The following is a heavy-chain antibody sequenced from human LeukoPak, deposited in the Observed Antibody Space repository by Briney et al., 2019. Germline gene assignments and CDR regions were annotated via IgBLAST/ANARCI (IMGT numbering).Heavy chain of an antibody. CDR2: IFPSGGEI. V-gene: IGHV3-23*01. CDR1: GFTFSTFA. CDR3: ATYRQVLLPFES. Sequence: GGSLRLSCAASGFTFSTFAMIWVRQPPGKGLEWVSSIFPSGGEIHYADSVRGRFTISRDNSKSTLSLQINSLRAEDTAIYYCATYRQVLLPFESWGQGTLVTVSS. D-gene: IGHD2-8*02. J-gene: IGHJ4*02.